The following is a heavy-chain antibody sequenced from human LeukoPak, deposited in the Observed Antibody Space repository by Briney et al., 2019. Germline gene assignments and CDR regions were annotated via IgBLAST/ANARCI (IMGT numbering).Heavy chain of an antibody. D-gene: IGHD6-13*01. CDR1: GYTFISHG. J-gene: IGHJ4*02. V-gene: IGHV1-18*01. CDR2: ISAYNGNT. Sequence: GASVKVSCKASGYTFISHGISWVRRAPGQGLEWMGWISAYNGNTNYAQKLQGRVTMTTDTSTSTAYMELRSLRSDDTAVYYCARDAAQQLVRDYWGQGTLVTVSS. CDR3: ARDAAQQLVRDY.